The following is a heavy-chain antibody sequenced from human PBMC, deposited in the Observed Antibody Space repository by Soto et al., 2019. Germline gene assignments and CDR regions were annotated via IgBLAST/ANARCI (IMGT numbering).Heavy chain of an antibody. J-gene: IGHJ4*02. D-gene: IGHD3-22*01. V-gene: IGHV3-33*01. CDR2: IWYDGSNK. Sequence: QVQLVESGGGVVQPGRSLRLSCAASGFTFSIYGMHWVRQAPGKGLEWVPVIWYDGSNKYYADSVKGRFTISRDNSKNTLYLQRNRLRAEDTAVYYCARPGLPYYDSSGYYFVFDYWCQGTLVTVSS. CDR3: ARPGLPYYDSSGYYFVFDY. CDR1: GFTFSIYG.